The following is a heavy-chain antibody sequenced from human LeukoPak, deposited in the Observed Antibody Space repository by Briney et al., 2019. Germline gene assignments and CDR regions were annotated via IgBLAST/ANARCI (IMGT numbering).Heavy chain of an antibody. V-gene: IGHV1-18*01. Sequence: ASVKVSCKASGYTFTSYGISWVRQAPGQGLEWMGWISAYNGNTNYAQELQGRVTMTTDTSTSTAYMELRSLRSDDTAVYYCAREGYYDSSGYSNTPPFDYWGQGTLVTVSS. CDR2: ISAYNGNT. CDR3: AREGYYDSSGYSNTPPFDY. CDR1: GYTFTSYG. J-gene: IGHJ4*02. D-gene: IGHD3-22*01.